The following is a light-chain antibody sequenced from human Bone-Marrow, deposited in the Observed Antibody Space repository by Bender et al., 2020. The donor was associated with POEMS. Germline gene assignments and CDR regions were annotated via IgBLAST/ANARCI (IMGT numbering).Light chain of an antibody. CDR1: SSDIGYYNF. J-gene: IGLJ3*02. CDR3: CSYAGNVL. CDR2: EGT. Sequence: QSALTQPASVSGSPGQSITISCTGSSSDIGYYNFVSWYQHHPGKAPKLIIYEGTRRPSGVSYRFSGSKSGNTASLTISGLQSDDEAHYYCCSYAGNVLFGGGTKLTVL. V-gene: IGLV2-23*01.